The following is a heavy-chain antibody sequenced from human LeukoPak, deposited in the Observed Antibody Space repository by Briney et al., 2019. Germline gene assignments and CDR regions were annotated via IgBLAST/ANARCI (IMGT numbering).Heavy chain of an antibody. CDR3: SKKGQANDDGKPD. CDR2: ISRGGIS. D-gene: IGHD1-1*01. J-gene: IGHJ4*02. V-gene: IGHV3-23*01. CDR1: GFTFSIHD. Sequence: GGSLRLSCAASGFTFSIHDMYWIRQSPGKGLECVSVISRGGISYYADSVKGRFTISRDNSKNTLYLQMNSLRAEDTAVYYCSKKGQANDDGKPDWGQGTLVTVSS.